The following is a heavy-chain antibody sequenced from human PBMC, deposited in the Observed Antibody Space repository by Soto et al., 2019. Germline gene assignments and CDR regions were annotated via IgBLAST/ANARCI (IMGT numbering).Heavy chain of an antibody. J-gene: IGHJ5*02. D-gene: IGHD6-13*01. CDR1: GFTFSSYS. Sequence: GGSLRLSCAASGFTFSSYSMNRVRQAPGKGLEWVSYISSSSSTIYYADSVKGRFTISGDNAKNSLYLQMNSLRAEDTAVYYCARHPERIAQIGWFDPWGQGTLVTVSS. V-gene: IGHV3-48*01. CDR3: ARHPERIAQIGWFDP. CDR2: ISSSSSTI.